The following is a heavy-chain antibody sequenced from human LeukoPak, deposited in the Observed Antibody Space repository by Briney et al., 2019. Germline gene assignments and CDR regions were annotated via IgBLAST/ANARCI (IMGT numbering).Heavy chain of an antibody. Sequence: SVKVSCKASGFTFTSSIMQWVRQARGQRLEWIGWIVVGNGNTNYAQKFRERVTVTRDISTSTVYMELSSLRSEDTAVYYCAADASSHDAFDIWGQGTMVTVSS. CDR3: AADASSHDAFDI. J-gene: IGHJ3*02. CDR1: GFTFTSSI. CDR2: IVVGNGNT. V-gene: IGHV1-58*02.